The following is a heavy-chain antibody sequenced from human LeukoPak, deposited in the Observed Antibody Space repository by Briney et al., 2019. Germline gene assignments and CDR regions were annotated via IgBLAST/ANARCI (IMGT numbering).Heavy chain of an antibody. CDR2: IYTSGST. J-gene: IGHJ4*02. V-gene: IGHV4-4*07. D-gene: IGHD3-9*01. CDR3: ARGGVDWTFDY. CDR1: GGSISNYY. Sequence: SETPSLTCTVSGGSISNYYWSWIRQPAGKGLEWIGHIYTSGSTNYNPSLKSRVTMSVDTSKNQFSLNLSSVTAADTAVYYCARGGVDWTFDYWGQGTLVTVSS.